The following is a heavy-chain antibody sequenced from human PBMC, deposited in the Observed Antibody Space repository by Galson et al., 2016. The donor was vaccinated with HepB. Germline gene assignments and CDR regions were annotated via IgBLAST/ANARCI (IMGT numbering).Heavy chain of an antibody. J-gene: IGHJ5*02. CDR1: GLSVNSNY. Sequence: SLRLSCAASGLSVNSNYMAWVRQAPGKGLEWVSTIYNIGTTYYADSVKGRFTISRHSSKNSLFLQMSGLRTEDSAVYYCAKVGLNYWLDPWGQGTLVTVSS. CDR3: AKVGLNYWLDP. V-gene: IGHV3-53*04. D-gene: IGHD1-26*01. CDR2: IYNIGTT.